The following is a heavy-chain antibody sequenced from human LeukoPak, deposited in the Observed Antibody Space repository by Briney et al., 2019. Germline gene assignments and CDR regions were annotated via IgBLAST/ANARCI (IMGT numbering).Heavy chain of an antibody. CDR3: ARDIPGGSSWGYYFDY. J-gene: IGHJ4*02. V-gene: IGHV3-23*01. D-gene: IGHD3-10*01. Sequence: GGSLRLSCAASGFTFSSYAMSWVRQAPGKGLEWVSAISGSGGSTYYADSVKGRFTISRDNAKNSLYLQMNSLRDEDTAVFYCARDIPGGSSWGYYFDYWGQGTLVTVSS. CDR1: GFTFSSYA. CDR2: ISGSGGST.